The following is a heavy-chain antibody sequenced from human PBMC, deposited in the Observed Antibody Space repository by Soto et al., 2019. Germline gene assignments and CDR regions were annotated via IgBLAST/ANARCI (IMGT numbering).Heavy chain of an antibody. CDR1: AFTVSGNY. Sequence: EVQLVGTGGGVIQPGGSLRLSCAASAFTVSGNYISWVRQAPGMGLEWVAVSYSDGRTHLADSVKGRFTISRDNAKNSLFLQLNSLRDEDTAVYYCARETHFIDYWGQGTLVSVSA. J-gene: IGHJ4*02. CDR2: SYSDGRT. V-gene: IGHV3-53*02. CDR3: ARETHFIDY.